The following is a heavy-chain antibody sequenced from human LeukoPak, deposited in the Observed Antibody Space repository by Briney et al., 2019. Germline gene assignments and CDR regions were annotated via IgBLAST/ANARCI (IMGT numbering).Heavy chain of an antibody. CDR2: INSDGSST. D-gene: IGHD3-3*01. V-gene: IGHV3-74*01. CDR3: ARVYYDFWSGYYTTPRYYYYGMDV. CDR1: GFTFSSYW. Sequence: GGSLRLSCAASGFTFSSYWMHWVRQAPGKGLVWVSRINSDGSSTSYADSVKGRFTISRDNAKNTLYLQMNSLRAEDTAVYYCARVYYDFWSGYYTTPRYYYYGMDVWGQGTLVTVSS. J-gene: IGHJ6*02.